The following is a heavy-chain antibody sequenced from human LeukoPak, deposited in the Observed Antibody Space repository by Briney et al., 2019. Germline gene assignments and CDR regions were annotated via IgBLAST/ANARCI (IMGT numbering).Heavy chain of an antibody. Sequence: ASVKVSCKASGGTFSSYAISWVRQAPGQGLEWMGIINPSGGSTSYAQKFQGRVTMTRDTSTSTVYMELSSLRSEDTAVYYCARAGTYYDFWSGYYTKGHFDYWGQGTLVTVSS. CDR3: ARAGTYYDFWSGYYTKGHFDY. D-gene: IGHD3-3*01. V-gene: IGHV1-46*01. CDR2: INPSGGST. CDR1: GGTFSSYA. J-gene: IGHJ4*02.